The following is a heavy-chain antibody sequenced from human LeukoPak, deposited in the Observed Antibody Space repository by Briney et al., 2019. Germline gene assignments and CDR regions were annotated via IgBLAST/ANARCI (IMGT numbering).Heavy chain of an antibody. CDR2: INHSGST. J-gene: IGHJ4*02. CDR1: GGSFSGYY. CDR3: ARVGGIKAYSSSWYEDY. Sequence: SETLSLTCAVYGGSFSGYYWSWIRQPPGKGLVWIGEINHSGSTNYNPSLKSRVTISVDTSKNQFSLKLSSVTAADTAVYYCARVGGIKAYSSSWYEDYWGQGTLVTVSS. D-gene: IGHD6-13*01. V-gene: IGHV4-34*01.